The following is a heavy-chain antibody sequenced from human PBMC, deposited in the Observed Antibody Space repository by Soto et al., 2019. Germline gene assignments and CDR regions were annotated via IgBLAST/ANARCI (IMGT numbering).Heavy chain of an antibody. CDR2: IHGGDSNT. J-gene: IGHJ4*02. V-gene: IGHV5-51*01. CDR1: GYMFTNYW. D-gene: IGHD6-19*01. CDR3: ARRVTSSTGWVY. Sequence: GESLKISCKGSGYMFTNYWIGWVRQMPWKGLEWMGIIHGGDSNTRYSPSFDGQVTISTDKSINTAYLQWSSLTASDSAMYYCARRVTSSTGWVYCGQGTRVTASS.